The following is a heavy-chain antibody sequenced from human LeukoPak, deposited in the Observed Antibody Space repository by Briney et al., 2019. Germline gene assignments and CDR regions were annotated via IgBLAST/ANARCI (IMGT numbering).Heavy chain of an antibody. CDR2: IKQDGSEK. V-gene: IGHV3-7*01. Sequence: GGSLRLSCAASGFTFNSYWMNWVRQAPGKGLEWVANIKQDGSEKYYVDSVKGRFTISRDNAENSLYLQMNSLRAEDTAVYYCATSRTFDYWGQGTLVTVSS. J-gene: IGHJ4*02. CDR1: GFTFNSYW. D-gene: IGHD1-7*01. CDR3: ATSRTFDY.